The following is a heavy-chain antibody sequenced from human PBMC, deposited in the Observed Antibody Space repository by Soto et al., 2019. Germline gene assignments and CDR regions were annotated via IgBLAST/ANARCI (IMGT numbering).Heavy chain of an antibody. V-gene: IGHV3-30*18. Sequence: GGSLRLSCAASGFTFSSYGMHWVRQAPGKGLEWVAVISYDGSNKYYADSVKGRFTISRDNSKNTLYLQMNSLRAEDTAVYYCAKTRFGPPPKRARNYYYYGMDVWGQGTTVTVSS. J-gene: IGHJ6*02. CDR3: AKTRFGPPPKRARNYYYYGMDV. D-gene: IGHD3-16*01. CDR2: ISYDGSNK. CDR1: GFTFSSYG.